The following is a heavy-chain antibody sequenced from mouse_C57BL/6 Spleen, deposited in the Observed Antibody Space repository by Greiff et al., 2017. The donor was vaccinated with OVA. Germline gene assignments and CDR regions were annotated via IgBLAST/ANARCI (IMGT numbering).Heavy chain of an antibody. Sequence: VQLQQPGAELVMPGASVKLSCKASGYTFTSYWMPWVKQRPGQGLEWIGEIDPSDSYTNYNQKFKGKSTLTVDKSSSTAYMQLSSLTSEDSAVYYCARSDGSSPAWFAYWGQGTLVTVSA. J-gene: IGHJ3*01. V-gene: IGHV1-69*01. D-gene: IGHD1-1*01. CDR2: IDPSDSYT. CDR3: ARSDGSSPAWFAY. CDR1: GYTFTSYW.